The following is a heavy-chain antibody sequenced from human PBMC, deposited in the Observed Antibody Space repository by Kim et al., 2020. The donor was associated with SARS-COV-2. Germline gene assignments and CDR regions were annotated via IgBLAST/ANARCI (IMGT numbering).Heavy chain of an antibody. V-gene: IGHV1-18*01. CDR3: AKGNDFWSGYDYYYYGMDV. CDR2: ISAYNGNT. J-gene: IGHJ6*02. D-gene: IGHD3-3*01. CDR1: GYTFTSYG. Sequence: ASVKVSCKASGYTFTSYGISWVRQAPGQGLEWMGWISAYNGNTNYAQKLQGRVTMTTDTSTSTAYMELRSLRSDDTAVYYCAKGNDFWSGYDYYYYGMDVWGQGTTVTVSS.